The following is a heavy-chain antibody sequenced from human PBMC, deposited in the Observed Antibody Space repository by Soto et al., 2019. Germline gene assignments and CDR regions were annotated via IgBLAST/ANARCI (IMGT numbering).Heavy chain of an antibody. D-gene: IGHD1-7*01. J-gene: IGHJ4*02. V-gene: IGHV3-74*01. Sequence: GGSLRLSCAASGFTFSSYWMHWVRQAPGKGLVWVSRINSDGSSTSYADSVKGRFTISRDNAKNTLYLQRNSLRAEDTAVYFCAKDPYNWHYIYFDCWGQGTLVTVSS. CDR1: GFTFSSYW. CDR2: INSDGSST. CDR3: AKDPYNWHYIYFDC.